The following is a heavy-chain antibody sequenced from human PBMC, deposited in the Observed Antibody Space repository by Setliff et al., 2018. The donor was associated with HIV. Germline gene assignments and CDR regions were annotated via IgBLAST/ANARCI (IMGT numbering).Heavy chain of an antibody. Sequence: GGSLRLSCAASGFTFSSFAMHWVRQAPGKGLEWVAYISYDGSSKYYADSVKGRFTISRDKSKSTLYLQMNSLRVEDTAVYYCARVWAMQQLVPGYWGQGTLVTVSS. CDR3: ARVWAMQQLVPGY. CDR1: GFTFSSFA. J-gene: IGHJ4*02. CDR2: ISYDGSSK. V-gene: IGHV3-30*01. D-gene: IGHD6-6*01.